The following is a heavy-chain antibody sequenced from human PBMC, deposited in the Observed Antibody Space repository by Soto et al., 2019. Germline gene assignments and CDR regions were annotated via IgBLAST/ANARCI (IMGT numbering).Heavy chain of an antibody. Sequence: ASVKVSCKASGYTFTSYGISWVRQAPGQGLEWMGWISAYNGNTKYAQKLQGRVTMTTDTSTSTAYMELRSLRSDDTAVYYCARDSKRYSSSPSRGFDPWGQVTLVTVSS. CDR3: ARDSKRYSSSPSRGFDP. D-gene: IGHD6-6*01. CDR1: GYTFTSYG. J-gene: IGHJ5*02. CDR2: ISAYNGNT. V-gene: IGHV1-18*04.